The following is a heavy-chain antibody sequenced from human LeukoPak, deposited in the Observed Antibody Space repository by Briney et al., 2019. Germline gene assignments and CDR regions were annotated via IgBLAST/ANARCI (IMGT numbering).Heavy chain of an antibody. V-gene: IGHV3-30-3*01. CDR3: ARICPYSSGWHRDYYFDY. Sequence: PGGSLRLSCAASGFTFSSYAMHWVRQAPGKGLEWVAVISYDGSNKYYADSVKGRFTISRDNSKNTLYLQMNSLRAEDTAVYYCARICPYSSGWHRDYYFDYWGQGTLVTVSS. CDR1: GFTFSSYA. D-gene: IGHD6-19*01. J-gene: IGHJ4*02. CDR2: ISYDGSNK.